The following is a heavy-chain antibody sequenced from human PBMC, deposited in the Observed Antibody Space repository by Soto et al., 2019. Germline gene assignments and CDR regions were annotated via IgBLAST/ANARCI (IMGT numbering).Heavy chain of an antibody. J-gene: IGHJ4*02. V-gene: IGHV1-2*04. CDR3: AKGKLRLPIFDY. CDR1: GYSFTDYH. CDR2: INPKSGGT. D-gene: IGHD5-12*01. Sequence: ASVKVSCKASGYSFTDYHIHWVRQAPGQGLEWLGRINPKSGGTSTAQKFQGWVTMTTDTSISTASMELTRLTSDDTAVYYCAKGKLRLPIFDYWGQGTLVTVSS.